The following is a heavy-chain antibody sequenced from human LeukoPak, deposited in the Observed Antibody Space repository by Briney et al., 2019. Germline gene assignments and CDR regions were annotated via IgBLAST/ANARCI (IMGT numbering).Heavy chain of an antibody. CDR1: GGSISSNSYY. J-gene: IGHJ6*03. CDR3: ARYSSSSSYYYYYMDV. Sequence: SETLSLTCTVSGGSISSNSYYWGWIRQSPGKGLEWIGSIYYSGSTYYNPSLKSRVTISVDTSKNQFSLKLSSVTAADTAVYYCARYSSSSSYYYYYMDVWGKGTTVTVSS. V-gene: IGHV4-39*07. D-gene: IGHD6-6*01. CDR2: IYYSGST.